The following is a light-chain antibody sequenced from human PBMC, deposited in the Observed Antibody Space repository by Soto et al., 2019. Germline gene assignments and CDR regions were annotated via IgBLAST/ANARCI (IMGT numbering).Light chain of an antibody. CDR3: SSYAGSNNWN. V-gene: IGLV2-8*01. CDR1: SSDVGGYNY. CDR2: EVS. J-gene: IGLJ1*01. Sequence: HSALTQPPSASGSPGQSVTISCTGTSSDVGGYNYVSWYQQHPGKAPKLMIYEVSKRPSGVPDRFSGSKSGNTASLTVSGLQAEDEADYYCSSYAGSNNWNFGTGTKLTVL.